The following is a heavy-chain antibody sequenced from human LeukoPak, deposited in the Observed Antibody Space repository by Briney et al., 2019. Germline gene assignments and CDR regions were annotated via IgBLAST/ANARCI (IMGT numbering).Heavy chain of an antibody. Sequence: SVKVSCKASGGTFSSYAISWVRQAPGQGLEWMGGTIPIFGTANYAQKFQGRVTITTDESTSTAYMELSSLRSEDTAVYYCARSRHFGLWFGDLGGYFDYWGQGTLVTVSS. J-gene: IGHJ4*02. CDR2: TIPIFGTA. V-gene: IGHV1-69*05. D-gene: IGHD3-10*01. CDR1: GGTFSSYA. CDR3: ARSRHFGLWFGDLGGYFDY.